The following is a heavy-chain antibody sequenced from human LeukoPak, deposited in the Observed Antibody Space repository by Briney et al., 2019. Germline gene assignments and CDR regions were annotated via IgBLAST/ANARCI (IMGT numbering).Heavy chain of an antibody. J-gene: IGHJ5*02. Sequence: SETLSLTCDVYGGSFSGYYWSWIRQPPGKGLEWIGYIYHSGSTYYNPSLKSRVTISVDRSKNQFSLKLSSVTAADTAVYYCAREWEGNWFDPWGQGTLVTVSS. CDR3: AREWEGNWFDP. V-gene: IGHV4-34*01. D-gene: IGHD1-26*01. CDR1: GGSFSGYY. CDR2: IYHSGST.